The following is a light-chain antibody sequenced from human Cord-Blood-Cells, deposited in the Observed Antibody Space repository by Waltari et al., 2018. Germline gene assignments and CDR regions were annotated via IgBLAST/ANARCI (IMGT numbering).Light chain of an antibody. CDR1: SSDVGGYNY. J-gene: IGLJ2*01. CDR2: EVS. Sequence: QSALTQPAPVSGSPGQSITIPCTGTSSDVGGYNYVSWYQQHPGKAPKLMIYEVSTRPSGVSNRFSGSKSGNTASLTISGLQAEDEADYYCSSYTSSSTLVFGGGTKLTVL. CDR3: SSYTSSSTLV. V-gene: IGLV2-14*01.